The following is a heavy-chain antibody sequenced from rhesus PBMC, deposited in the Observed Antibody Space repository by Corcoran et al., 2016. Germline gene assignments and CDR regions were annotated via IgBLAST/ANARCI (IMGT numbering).Heavy chain of an antibody. V-gene: IGHV1-111*02. CDR1: GYTFTELS. J-gene: IGHJ4*01. CDR3: ARDRGQLGYFDY. CDR2: VDHEDGEA. D-gene: IGHD6-25*01. Sequence: EVQLVQSGAEVKKPGASVKISCKASGYTFTELSMPWVRQAPGKGHEWMGRVDHEDGEADYEQKVQDRVTITADTSTDTAYMELSSLRSEDTAVYYCARDRGQLGYFDYWGQGVLVTVSS.